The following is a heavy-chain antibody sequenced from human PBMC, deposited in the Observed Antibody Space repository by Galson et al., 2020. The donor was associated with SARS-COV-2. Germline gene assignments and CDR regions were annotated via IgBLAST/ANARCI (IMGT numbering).Heavy chain of an antibody. CDR1: GGSISSSNW. J-gene: IGHJ3*02. D-gene: IGHD2-15*01. CDR2: IYHSGST. CDR3: AREGELRGIAARHDTFDI. Sequence: SETLSLTCAVSGGSISSSNWWSWVRQPPGKGLEWIGEIYHSGSTNYNPSLKSRVTISVDKSKYQFSLKLSSVTAADTAVYYCAREGELRGIAARHDTFDIWGQGTMVTVSS. V-gene: IGHV4-4*02.